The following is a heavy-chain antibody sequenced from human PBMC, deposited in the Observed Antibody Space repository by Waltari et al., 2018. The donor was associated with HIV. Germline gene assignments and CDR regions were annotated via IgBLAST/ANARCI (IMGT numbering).Heavy chain of an antibody. D-gene: IGHD1-26*01. V-gene: IGHV1-69*01. CDR3: ARDTATVRDYYYYGMDV. CDR2: IIPIFGTA. CDR1: GGTSSSYA. J-gene: IGHJ6*02. Sequence: QVQLVQSGAEVKKPGSSVKVSCKASGGTSSSYAISWVRQAHGQGLEWMGGIIPIFGTANYAQKFQGRVTITADESTSTAYMELSSLRSEDTAVYYCARDTATVRDYYYYGMDVWGQGTTVTVSS.